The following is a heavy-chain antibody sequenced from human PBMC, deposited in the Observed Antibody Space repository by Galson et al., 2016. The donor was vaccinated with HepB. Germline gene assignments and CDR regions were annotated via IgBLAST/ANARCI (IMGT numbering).Heavy chain of an antibody. CDR1: EFTLHSYW. Sequence: SLGLSCAASEFTLHSYWMSSVRPAPGKGLEWVTNTKADVMERYDVAPVTGRFNNSRDNAKKLVFLQMKHLGAEDTAVYYWGRVTGHNSGWYPYYYYGLDVWGQGTTVTVSS. CDR3: GRVTGHNSGWYPYYYYGLDV. CDR2: TKADVMER. J-gene: IGHJ6*02. D-gene: IGHD6-13*01. V-gene: IGHV3-7*03.